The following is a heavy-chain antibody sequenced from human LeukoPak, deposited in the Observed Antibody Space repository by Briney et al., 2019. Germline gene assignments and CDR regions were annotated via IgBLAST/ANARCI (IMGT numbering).Heavy chain of an antibody. CDR2: IYHSGST. CDR1: GGSIGSGGYY. J-gene: IGHJ3*02. CDR3: ARDQGYLI. D-gene: IGHD1-26*01. V-gene: IGHV4-30-2*01. Sequence: SSQTLSLTCTVSGGSIGSGGYYWSWIRQPPGKGLEWIGYIYHSGSTYYNPSLKSRVTISVDRSKNQFSLKLSSVTAADTAVYYCARDQGYLIWGQGTMVTVSS.